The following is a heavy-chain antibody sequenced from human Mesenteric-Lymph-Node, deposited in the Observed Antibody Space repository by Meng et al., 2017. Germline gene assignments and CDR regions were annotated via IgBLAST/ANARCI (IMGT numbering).Heavy chain of an antibody. CDR1: GGSLSGAY. CDR3: ARRPTGIDC. CDR2: IIHGGSP. J-gene: IGHJ4*02. D-gene: IGHD2-8*02. Sequence: QVELQQWGAGLVKPSETLSLTCAVKGGSLSGAYWNWIRQPPGKGLEWIGEIIHGGSPSYNPSLKSRVTISIDTSKNQLSLMLSSVTAADTAVYYCARRPTGIDCWGQGTLVTVSS. V-gene: IGHV4-34*12.